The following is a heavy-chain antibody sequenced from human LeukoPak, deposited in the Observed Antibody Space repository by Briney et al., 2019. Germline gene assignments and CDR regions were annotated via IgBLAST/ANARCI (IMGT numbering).Heavy chain of an antibody. V-gene: IGHV4-4*09. CDR3: ARLGRYYDFWSGYYSPYCMDV. CDR1: GGSISSYY. Sequence: SETLSLTCTVSGGSISSYYWSWIRQPPGKGLEWIGYIYTSGSTNYNPSLKSRVTISVDTSKNQFSLKLSSVTAADTAVYYCARLGRYYDFWSGYYSPYCMDVWGKGTTVTVSS. CDR2: IYTSGST. D-gene: IGHD3-3*01. J-gene: IGHJ6*03.